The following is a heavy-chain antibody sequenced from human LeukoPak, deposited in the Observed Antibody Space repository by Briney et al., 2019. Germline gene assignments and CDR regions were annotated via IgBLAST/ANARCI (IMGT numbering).Heavy chain of an antibody. V-gene: IGHV4-59*01. CDR1: GGSNSGNY. CDR2: IYYIGST. J-gene: IGHJ6*02. CDR3: ARENYYGMEV. Sequence: TASETLSLTCAVSGGSNSGNYWSWIRQPPGKGLEWIGYIYYIGSTNYNPSLKSRVTMSVDTSKNQFSLKLNSVTAADTAVYYCARENYYGMEVWGQGTTVIVSS.